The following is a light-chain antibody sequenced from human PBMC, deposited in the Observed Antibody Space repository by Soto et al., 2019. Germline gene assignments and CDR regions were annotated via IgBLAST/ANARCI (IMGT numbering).Light chain of an antibody. CDR1: QSVSSSH. J-gene: IGKJ1*01. CDR2: SAS. Sequence: IVVTQSPATLSLSPGERATLSCRASQSVSSSHLAWYQQKPGQAPRLLIYSASSRATGIPDRFSGSGSGTDFTLTISRLEPEDFAVYYCQRYGGFGQGTKVDIK. CDR3: QRYGG. V-gene: IGKV3-20*01.